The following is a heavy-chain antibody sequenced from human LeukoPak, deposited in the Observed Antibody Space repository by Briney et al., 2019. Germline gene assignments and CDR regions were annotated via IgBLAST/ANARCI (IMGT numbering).Heavy chain of an antibody. CDR2: INHSGST. J-gene: IGHJ5*02. D-gene: IGHD2-2*01. V-gene: IGHV4-34*01. Sequence: PSETLSLTCAVYGGSFSGYYWSWIRQPPGKGLEWIGEINHSGSTNYNPSLKSRVTISVDTSKNQFSLKLSSGTAADTAVYYCASLLGYCSSTSCSNWFDPWGQGTLVTVSS. CDR3: ASLLGYCSSTSCSNWFDP. CDR1: GGSFSGYY.